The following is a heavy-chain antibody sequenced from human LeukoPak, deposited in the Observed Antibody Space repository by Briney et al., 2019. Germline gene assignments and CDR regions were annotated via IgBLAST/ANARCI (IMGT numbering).Heavy chain of an antibody. V-gene: IGHV3-21*01. CDR1: GFTFSSYS. Sequence: PGGSLRLSCAASGFTFSSYSMNWVRQAPGKGLEWVSSISSSSSYIYYADSVKGRFTISRDNAKNSLYLQMNSLRSEDAAVYYCARAAGATNDAFDIWGQGTMVTVSS. CDR2: ISSSSSYI. J-gene: IGHJ3*02. D-gene: IGHD1-26*01. CDR3: ARAAGATNDAFDI.